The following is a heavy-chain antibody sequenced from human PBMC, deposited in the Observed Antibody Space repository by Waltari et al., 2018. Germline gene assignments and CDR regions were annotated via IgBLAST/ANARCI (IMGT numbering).Heavy chain of an antibody. Sequence: QVHLQESGPGLVKPSHTLSLTCSVSGGSISTMGFYWRWIRQYPGKGLEWIGYIFYSGSTSYNPSLKSRLTISVDTSRNQFSLKLSSVTAADTAVYYCARQLYSYASSGYQDLYLDYWGQGALVTVSS. V-gene: IGHV4-31*03. CDR2: IFYSGST. J-gene: IGHJ4*02. CDR3: ARQLYSYASSGYQDLYLDY. D-gene: IGHD3-22*01. CDR1: GGSISTMGFY.